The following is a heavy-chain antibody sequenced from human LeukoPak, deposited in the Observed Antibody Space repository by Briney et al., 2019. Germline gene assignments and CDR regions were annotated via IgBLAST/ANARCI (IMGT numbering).Heavy chain of an antibody. CDR1: GFTFSSYA. V-gene: IGHV3-23*01. CDR3: AKLPRYSSSWYIDY. Sequence: PGGSLRLYCAASGFTFSSYAISWVRQAPGKGLEWVSAISCSGGSTYYADSVKGRFTISRDNSKNTLYLQMNSLRAEDTAVYYCAKLPRYSSSWYIDYWGQGNLVTVSS. D-gene: IGHD6-13*01. CDR2: ISCSGGST. J-gene: IGHJ4*02.